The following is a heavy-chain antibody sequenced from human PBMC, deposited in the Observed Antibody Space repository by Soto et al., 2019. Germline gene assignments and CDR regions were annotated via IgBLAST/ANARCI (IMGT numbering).Heavy chain of an antibody. D-gene: IGHD3-10*02. CDR2: INPSGGTR. CDR3: ASTDVAPFDY. CDR1: GYTFTNYW. V-gene: IGHV1-46*01. Sequence: QVQLVQSGAEVKKPGASVKVSCKASGYTFTNYWMHWVRQAPGQGLEWMAIINPSGGTRRYAEKFQGILTMTRDTSTSTVYMELSSLRSEDTAVYYCASTDVAPFDYWGQGTLVTVSS. J-gene: IGHJ4*02.